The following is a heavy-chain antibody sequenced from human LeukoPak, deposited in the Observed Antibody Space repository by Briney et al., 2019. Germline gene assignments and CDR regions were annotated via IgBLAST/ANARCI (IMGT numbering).Heavy chain of an antibody. CDR1: GFTFSSYW. V-gene: IGHV3-48*03. CDR3: ARVDYCSGGSCYSDAFDI. Sequence: GGSLRLSCAASGFTFSSYWMAWVRQAPGKGLEGVSYISSSGSTIYYADSVKGRFTISRDNAKNSLYLQMNSLRAEDTAVYYCARVDYCSGGSCYSDAFDIWGQGTMVTVSS. D-gene: IGHD2-15*01. CDR2: ISSSGSTI. J-gene: IGHJ3*02.